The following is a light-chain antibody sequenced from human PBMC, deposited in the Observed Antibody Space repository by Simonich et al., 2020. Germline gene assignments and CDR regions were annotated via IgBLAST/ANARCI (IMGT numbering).Light chain of an antibody. J-gene: IGLJ3*02. CDR2: EVS. V-gene: IGLV2-8*01. CDR3: SSYAGSNLWV. CDR1: SSDVGGYNY. Sequence: QSALTQPPSASGSPGQSVTISCTGTSSDVGGYNYVSWYQQHPGKAPKLMIYEVSQRPSGVPDRFSCSKSGNTASLTVSGLQAEDEADYYCSSYAGSNLWVFGGGTKLTVL.